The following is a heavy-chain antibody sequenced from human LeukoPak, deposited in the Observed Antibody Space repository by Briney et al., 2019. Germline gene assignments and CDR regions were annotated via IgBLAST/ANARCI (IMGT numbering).Heavy chain of an antibody. CDR2: IYYSGST. CDR3: ARHGDYDFWSGYYTGYFDY. V-gene: IGHV4-39*01. Sequence: SETLSLTCTVSGGSISSSSYYWGWIRQPPGKGLEWIGSIYYSGSTYYNPSLKSRVTISVDTSKNQFSLKLSSVTAADTAVYYCARHGDYDFWSGYYTGYFDYWGQGTLVTVS. D-gene: IGHD3-3*01. J-gene: IGHJ4*02. CDR1: GGSISSSSYY.